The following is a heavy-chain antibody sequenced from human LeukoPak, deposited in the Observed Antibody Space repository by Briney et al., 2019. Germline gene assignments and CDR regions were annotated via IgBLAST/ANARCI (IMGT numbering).Heavy chain of an antibody. CDR3: ARLTAPNYYFDY. D-gene: IGHD2-21*02. CDR1: GGSISSGSYY. Sequence: SETLSLTCTVSGGSISSGSYYWNWIRQPAGKGLEWIGRIHTSGSTNYNPSLKSRVTISVDTSKNQFSLKLSSVTAADTAVYYCARLTAPNYYFDYWGQGTLVTVSS. CDR2: IHTSGST. V-gene: IGHV4-61*02. J-gene: IGHJ4*02.